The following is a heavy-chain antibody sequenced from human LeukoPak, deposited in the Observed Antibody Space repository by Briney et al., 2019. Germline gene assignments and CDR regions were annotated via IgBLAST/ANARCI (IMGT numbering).Heavy chain of an antibody. Sequence: PGGSLRLSCAASGFIFSDHYMDWVRQAPGKGLEWVGRTRNRANSYTTEYAASVRGRFTISRDDSKNSVYLQMNSLKTEDTAVYYCARVYPTTWDGSYFDRWGPGTLVTVSS. V-gene: IGHV3-72*01. CDR1: GFIFSDHY. D-gene: IGHD2-8*01. CDR2: TRNRANSYTT. J-gene: IGHJ4*02. CDR3: ARVYPTTWDGSYFDR.